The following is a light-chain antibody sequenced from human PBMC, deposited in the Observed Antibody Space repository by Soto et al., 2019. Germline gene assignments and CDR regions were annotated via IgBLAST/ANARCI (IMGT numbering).Light chain of an antibody. Sequence: QSVLTQPASVSGSLGQSITISCSGSGSDVGNYDLVSWYQQQPGKAPQLIIYEVNKGPSGVSNRFSGSKSGNTASLTISGLQPDDESHYYCCSYAGGSIWVFGGGTK. J-gene: IGLJ3*02. CDR2: EVN. CDR3: CSYAGGSIWV. V-gene: IGLV2-23*02. CDR1: GSDVGNYDL.